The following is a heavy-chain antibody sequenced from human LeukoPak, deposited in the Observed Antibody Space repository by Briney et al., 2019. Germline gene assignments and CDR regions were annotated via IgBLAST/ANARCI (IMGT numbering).Heavy chain of an antibody. CDR3: AKSRNGYILNAFDV. CDR1: LFILSRYV. V-gene: IGHV3-23*01. Sequence: GGALRLSRAGSLFILSRYVTSWVPQAAGKGVGGVSGASSRGDSTYYADSVRGRFTISRDNSKNTLYLQVNSLRAEDTALYYCAKSRNGYILNAFDVWGQGTSVTASS. J-gene: IGHJ3*01. CDR2: ASSRGDST. D-gene: IGHD5-18*01.